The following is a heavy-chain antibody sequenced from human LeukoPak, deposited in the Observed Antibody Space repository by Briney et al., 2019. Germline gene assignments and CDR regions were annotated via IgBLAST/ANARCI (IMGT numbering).Heavy chain of an antibody. V-gene: IGHV3-7*01. J-gene: IGHJ4*02. Sequence: GGSLRLSCAVSGLTFSSSWMDWVRQAPGKGLEWVASINPDGNKKYSADSVKGRFTISRDNAENSLYLQMNSLRVEDTAFYYCARDLAYSRLDYWGQGMLVAVSS. CDR3: ARDLAYSRLDY. CDR1: GLTFSSSW. CDR2: INPDGNKK. D-gene: IGHD5-18*01.